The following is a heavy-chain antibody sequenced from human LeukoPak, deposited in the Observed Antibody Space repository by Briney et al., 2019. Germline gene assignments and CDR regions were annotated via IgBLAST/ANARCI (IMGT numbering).Heavy chain of an antibody. CDR2: IWYDGSNK. V-gene: IGHV3-33*01. J-gene: IGHJ5*02. CDR3: ARDVGLVWFGELLRWFDP. Sequence: GGSLRLSCAASGFTFSSYGMHWVRQAPGKGLEWVAVIWYDGSNKYYADSVKGRFTISRDNSKNTLYLQMNSLRAEDTAVYYCARDVGLVWFGELLRWFDPWGQGTLVTVSS. CDR1: GFTFSSYG. D-gene: IGHD3-10*01.